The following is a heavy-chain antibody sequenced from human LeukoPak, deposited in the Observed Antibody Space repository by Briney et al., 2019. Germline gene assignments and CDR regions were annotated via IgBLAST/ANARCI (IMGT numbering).Heavy chain of an antibody. Sequence: KPSETLSLTCIVSGGSISSSIYYWGWIRQPPGKGLEWIGSIYYSGNTYYNPSLKSRVTISVDTSKSQFSLKLSSVTAADTAVYYCARHGLGYDYEFDYWGQGTLVTVSS. CDR2: IYYSGNT. D-gene: IGHD5-12*01. V-gene: IGHV4-39*01. J-gene: IGHJ4*02. CDR3: ARHGLGYDYEFDY. CDR1: GGSISSSIYY.